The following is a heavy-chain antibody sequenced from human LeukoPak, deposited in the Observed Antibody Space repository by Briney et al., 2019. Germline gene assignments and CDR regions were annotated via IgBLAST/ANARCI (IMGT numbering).Heavy chain of an antibody. J-gene: IGHJ4*02. CDR2: IYYSGST. CDR3: ARVSKEYQLLYGFGGVVDY. D-gene: IGHD2-2*02. V-gene: IGHV4-31*03. CDR1: DGSISSGGYY. Sequence: SQTLSLTCTVSDGSISSGGYYWSWIRQHPGKGLEWIGYIYYSGSTYYNPSLKSRVTISVDTSKNQFSLKLSSVTAADTAVYYCARVSKEYQLLYGFGGVVDYWGQGTLVTVSS.